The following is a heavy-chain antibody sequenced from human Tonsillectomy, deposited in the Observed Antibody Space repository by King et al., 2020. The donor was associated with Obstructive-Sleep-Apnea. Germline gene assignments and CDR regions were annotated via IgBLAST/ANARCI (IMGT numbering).Heavy chain of an antibody. CDR3: ARNGGGFDY. J-gene: IGHJ4*02. V-gene: IGHV3-48*04. CDR2: ISSSSNTW. Sequence: VQLVESGGGLVQPGGSLRLSCAASGFTFSNYNMKWVRQAPGKGREWVSHISSSSNTWYYADSVKGRFTISRENAKNSLYLKMNSLRAEDTAVYYCARNGGGFDYWGQGTLVTVSS. D-gene: IGHD3-10*01. CDR1: GFTFSNYN.